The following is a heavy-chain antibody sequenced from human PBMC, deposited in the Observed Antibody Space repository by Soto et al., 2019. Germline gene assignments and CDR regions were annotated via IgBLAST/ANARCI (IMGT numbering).Heavy chain of an antibody. V-gene: IGHV1-46*03. J-gene: IGHJ5*02. D-gene: IGHD2-15*01. CDR1: GNTFTSYC. CDR3: AESNGGSYSQWFDP. CDR2: INPSGGGT. Sequence: ASVKVSCKSSGNTFTSYCIHWVRQAPGQGLEWMGVINPSGGGTSYAQKFQGRVTMTRDTSASSVYVEVSSLTSEDTAVYYCAESNGGSYSQWFDPWGQGTLVTVSS.